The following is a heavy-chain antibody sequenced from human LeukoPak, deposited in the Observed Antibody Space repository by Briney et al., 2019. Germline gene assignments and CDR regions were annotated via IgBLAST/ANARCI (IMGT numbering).Heavy chain of an antibody. CDR1: GGSISSYY. D-gene: IGHD5-18*01. J-gene: IGHJ3*02. CDR2: IYYSGST. Sequence: SETLSLTCTVSGGSISSYYWNWIRQPPGEGLEWIGYIYYSGSTSYNPSLKSRVTISVDTSKNQFSLKLSSVTAADTAVYYCARLVGVDTATSDAFDIWGQGTMVTVSS. V-gene: IGHV4-59*08. CDR3: ARLVGVDTATSDAFDI.